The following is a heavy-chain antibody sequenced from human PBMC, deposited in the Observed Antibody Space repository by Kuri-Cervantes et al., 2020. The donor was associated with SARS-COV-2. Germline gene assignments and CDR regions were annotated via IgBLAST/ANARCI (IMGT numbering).Heavy chain of an antibody. CDR1: GFTFSSYA. V-gene: IGHV3-30-3*01. J-gene: IGHJ3*02. CDR3: AREKLGIGAFDI. D-gene: IGHD7-27*01. CDR2: ISYDGSNK. Sequence: GESLKISCAASGFTFSSYAMHWVRQAPGKGLEWVAVISYDGSNKYYADSVKGRFTISRDNSKNTLYLQMNSLRAEDTAVYYCAREKLGIGAFDIWGQGTMVTVSS.